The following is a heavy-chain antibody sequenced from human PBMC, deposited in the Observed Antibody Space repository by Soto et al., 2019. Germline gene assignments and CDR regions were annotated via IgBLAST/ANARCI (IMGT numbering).Heavy chain of an antibody. V-gene: IGHV1-69*01. CDR2: IIPIFGTA. D-gene: IGHD3-10*01. CDR1: GGTFSSYA. CDR3: ARDMGRYYYGSGSFYGMDV. Sequence: QVPLVQSGAEVKKPGSSVKVSCKASGGTFSSYAISWVRQAPGQGLEWMGGIIPIFGTANYAQKFQGRVTITADESTSTAYMELSSLRSEDTAVYYCARDMGRYYYGSGSFYGMDVWGQGTTVTVSS. J-gene: IGHJ6*02.